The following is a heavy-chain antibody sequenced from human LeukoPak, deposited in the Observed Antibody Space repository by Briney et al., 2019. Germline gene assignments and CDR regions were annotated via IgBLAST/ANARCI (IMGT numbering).Heavy chain of an antibody. Sequence: GRSLRLSCAASGFNFYNYDIQWVRQAPGKGLEWLATISRDGKREFYTDSLKGRFTISRDNSRNTLYLQMNSLRSEDTAVYYCVRDRLSRAYCGHDCYSAAFDYWGQGTLVTVSS. CDR1: GFNFYNYD. J-gene: IGHJ4*02. CDR3: VRDRLSRAYCGHDCYSAAFDY. CDR2: ISRDGKRE. V-gene: IGHV3-30*04. D-gene: IGHD2-21*02.